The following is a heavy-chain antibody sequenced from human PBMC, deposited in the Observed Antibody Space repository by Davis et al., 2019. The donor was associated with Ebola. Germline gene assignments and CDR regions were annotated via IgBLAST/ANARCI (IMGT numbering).Heavy chain of an antibody. CDR2: IKQDGSEK. CDR3: ARAFSNRYYYYGMDV. CDR1: GFTFSSYW. Sequence: PGGSLRLSCAASGFTFSSYWMSWVRQAPGKGLEWVANIKQDGSEKYYVDSVKGRFTISRDNAKNSLYLQMNTLRAEDTAVYYCARAFSNRYYYYGMDVWGQGTTVTVSS. J-gene: IGHJ6*02. V-gene: IGHV3-7*03. D-gene: IGHD4-11*01.